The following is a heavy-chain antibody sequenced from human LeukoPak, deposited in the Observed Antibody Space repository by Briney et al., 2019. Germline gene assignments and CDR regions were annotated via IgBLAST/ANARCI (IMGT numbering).Heavy chain of an antibody. V-gene: IGHV3-9*01. J-gene: IGHJ4*02. CDR3: AKGPPEGFGELFNEYYFDY. D-gene: IGHD3-10*01. CDR2: ISWNSGSV. Sequence: PGRSLRLSCAASGFTFDDYAMHWVRQAPGKGLEWVSGISWNSGSVGYADSVKGRFTISRDNAKNSLYLQMNSLRAEDTALYYCAKGPPEGFGELFNEYYFDYWGQGTLVTVSS. CDR1: GFTFDDYA.